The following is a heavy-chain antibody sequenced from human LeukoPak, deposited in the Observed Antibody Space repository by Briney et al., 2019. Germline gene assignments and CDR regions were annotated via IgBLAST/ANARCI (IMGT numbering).Heavy chain of an antibody. D-gene: IGHD2-15*01. CDR1: GGSISSYY. CDR2: IYTSGST. V-gene: IGHV4-4*07. Sequence: PSETLSLTCTVSGGSISSYYCSWIRQPAGKGLEWIGRIYTSGSTNYNPSLKSRVTMSVDTSKNQFSLKLSSVTAADTAVYYCARLCSGGSCYPEPRALDIWGQGTMVTVSS. J-gene: IGHJ3*02. CDR3: ARLCSGGSCYPEPRALDI.